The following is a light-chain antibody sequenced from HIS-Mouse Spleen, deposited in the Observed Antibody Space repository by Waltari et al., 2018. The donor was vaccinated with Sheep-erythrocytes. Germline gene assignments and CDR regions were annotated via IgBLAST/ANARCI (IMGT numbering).Light chain of an antibody. CDR1: SSDVGGYNN. Sequence: QSALTQPRSVSGSPGQSVTISCTGTSSDVGGYNNVSWYQQHPGKAPKLMSYDVSKRPSGVPDRFSGSKSGNTASLTISGLQAEDEADYYCCSYAGSYNHVFATGTKVTVL. J-gene: IGLJ1*01. CDR3: CSYAGSYNHV. V-gene: IGLV2-11*01. CDR2: DVS.